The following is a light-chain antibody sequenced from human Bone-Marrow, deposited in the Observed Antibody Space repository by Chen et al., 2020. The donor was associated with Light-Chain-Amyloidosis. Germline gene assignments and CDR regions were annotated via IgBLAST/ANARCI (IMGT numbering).Light chain of an antibody. V-gene: IGKV3-20*01. CDR3: QQYGNSPLT. J-gene: IGKJ4*01. CDR2: GSS. CDR1: QTISSNY. Sequence: DIVLTQSPGTLSLSPGEGANLSCRASQTISSNYLTWYQQKFGQAPRLLIYGSSSRATGIPDRFTGSGSGTDLTLTINRLEPEDFAMYYCQQYGNSPLTFGGGTKVEIK.